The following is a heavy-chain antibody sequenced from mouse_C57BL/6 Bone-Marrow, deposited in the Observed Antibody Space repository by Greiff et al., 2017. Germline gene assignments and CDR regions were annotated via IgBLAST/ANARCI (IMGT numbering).Heavy chain of an antibody. Sequence: VQLQESGAELVKPGASVKISCKASGYAFSSYWMNWVKQRPGKGLEWIGQIYPGDGDTNYNGKFKGKATLTADKSSSTAYMQLSSLTAEDSAVYFCARFFYYDYDGGYAMDYWGQGTSVTVSS. CDR1: GYAFSSYW. CDR2: IYPGDGDT. CDR3: ARFFYYDYDGGYAMDY. V-gene: IGHV1-80*01. D-gene: IGHD2-4*01. J-gene: IGHJ4*01.